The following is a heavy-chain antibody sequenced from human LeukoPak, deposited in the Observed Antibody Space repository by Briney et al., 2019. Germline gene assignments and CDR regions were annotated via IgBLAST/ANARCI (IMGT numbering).Heavy chain of an antibody. Sequence: SETLSLTCTVSGGSISSYYWSWIRQPPGKGLEWIGYIYYSGSTNYSPSLESRVTISVDTSKNQFSLKLSSVTAADTAVYYCARNKRHYYYYGMDVWGQGTTVTVSS. D-gene: IGHD1-1*01. CDR3: ARNKRHYYYYGMDV. CDR1: GGSISSYY. CDR2: IYYSGST. J-gene: IGHJ6*02. V-gene: IGHV4-59*01.